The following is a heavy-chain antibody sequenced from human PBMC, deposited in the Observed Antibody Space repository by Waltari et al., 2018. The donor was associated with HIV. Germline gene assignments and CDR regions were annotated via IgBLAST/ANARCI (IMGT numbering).Heavy chain of an antibody. D-gene: IGHD3-10*01. CDR1: GFTFSFYW. V-gene: IGHV3-7*01. CDR3: ATTHGSGAYDNDFDY. J-gene: IGHJ4*02. Sequence: EVKLEESGGGWVQPGGSLTLTCEASGFTFSFYWLSWVRQAPGTGLEWVANINQAGTERHYVDSVRGRFTISRDNGKTSLFLQMNSLSVEDTAVYYCATTHGSGAYDNDFDYWGQGTLV. CDR2: INQAGTER.